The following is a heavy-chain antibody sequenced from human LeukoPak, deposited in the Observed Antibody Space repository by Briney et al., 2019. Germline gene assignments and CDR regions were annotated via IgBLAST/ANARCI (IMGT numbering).Heavy chain of an antibody. CDR3: ASVFRGVIYY. CDR2: IYSGGST. J-gene: IGHJ4*02. Sequence: GGSLRLSCAASGFPFSGYYMSWIRQAPGKGLEWVSVIYSGGSTYYADSVKGRFTISRHNSKNTLYLQMNSLRAEDTAVYYCASVFRGVIYYWGQGTLVTVSS. D-gene: IGHD3-10*01. V-gene: IGHV3-53*04. CDR1: GFPFSGYY.